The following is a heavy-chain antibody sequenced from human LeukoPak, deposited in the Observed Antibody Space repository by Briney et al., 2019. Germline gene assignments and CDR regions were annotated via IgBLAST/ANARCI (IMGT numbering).Heavy chain of an antibody. Sequence: SETLSLTCTVSGDSIFNSPYYWGWIRQSPERGLEWIGSMFHSGITYYNPSLKSRVTISMDTSKNQFSLILASVTAADTAIYYCAKSGGYGLIDYWGQGTLVTVSS. J-gene: IGHJ4*02. V-gene: IGHV4-39*01. CDR2: MFHSGIT. CDR1: GDSIFNSPYY. D-gene: IGHD1-26*01. CDR3: AKSGGYGLIDY.